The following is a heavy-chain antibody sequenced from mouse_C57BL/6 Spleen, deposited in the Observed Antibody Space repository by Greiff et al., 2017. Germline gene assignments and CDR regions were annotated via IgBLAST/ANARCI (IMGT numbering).Heavy chain of an antibody. V-gene: IGHV5-9-1*02. J-gene: IGHJ1*03. CDR1: GFTFSSYA. Sequence: EVQRVESGEGLVKPGGSLKLSCAASGFTFSSYAMSWVRQTPEKRLEWVAYISSGGDYIYYADNVKGRFTISRDNARNTLYLQMSSLKSEDTAMYYCTRAEGDYYGSHWYFDVWGTGTTVTVSS. D-gene: IGHD1-1*01. CDR2: ISSGGDYI. CDR3: TRAEGDYYGSHWYFDV.